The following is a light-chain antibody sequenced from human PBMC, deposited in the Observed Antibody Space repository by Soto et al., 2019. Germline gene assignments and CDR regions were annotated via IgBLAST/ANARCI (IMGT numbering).Light chain of an antibody. V-gene: IGLV2-8*01. CDR2: EVS. J-gene: IGLJ2*01. CDR1: SSDVGGYNY. CDR3: SSYAGSNIV. Sequence: QSALTQPPSASGSPGQSVTISCTGTSSDVGGYNYVSWYQQHPGKAPKLMIYEVSKRPSGVPDRFSGSKSGNTASLTVSGLQAEDEADYYCSSYAGSNIVFGGGTQLNVL.